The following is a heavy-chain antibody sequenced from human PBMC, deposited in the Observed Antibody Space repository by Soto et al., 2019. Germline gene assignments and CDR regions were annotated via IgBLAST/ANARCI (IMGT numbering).Heavy chain of an antibody. V-gene: IGHV1-2*02. CDR2: INANNGGA. CDR3: AREGGSETLQPSYNWFDT. CDR1: GYTFTDYH. J-gene: IGHJ5*02. Sequence: QVQLVQSGAEVKKPGASVKVSCKASGYTFTDYHIHWVRQAPGQGLEFMGWINANNGGAGSAQQFQGRVTVTRDTSFTTVYTERSNLRSDDTAVYYCAREGGSETLQPSYNWFDTWGQGTLVTVSS. D-gene: IGHD6-25*01.